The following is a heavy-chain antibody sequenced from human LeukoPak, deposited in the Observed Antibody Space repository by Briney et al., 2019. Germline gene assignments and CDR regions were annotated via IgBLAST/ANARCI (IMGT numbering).Heavy chain of an antibody. CDR2: ITSTSSHI. D-gene: IGHD3-16*01. J-gene: IGHJ5*02. CDR3: ARTRLGYYDEYFDP. CDR1: GFTFSDYS. Sequence: GGSLRLSCATSGFTFSDYSMTWVRQAPGKGLEWVASITSTSSHINYADSVRGRFTVSRDNAKNTLFLQMTSMTDEDTALYYCARTRLGYYDEYFDPWGQGTQSPSP. V-gene: IGHV3-21*01.